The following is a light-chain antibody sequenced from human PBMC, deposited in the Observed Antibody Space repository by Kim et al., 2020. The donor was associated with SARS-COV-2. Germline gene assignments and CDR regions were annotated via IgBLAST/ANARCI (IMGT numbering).Light chain of an antibody. CDR1: QDITYH. J-gene: IGKJ4*01. Sequence: DLQMTQSPSSLSASVGDRVTLTCRASQDITYHLAWYQQKPGKVPQLLIYGASTLQSGVPSRFSGSGSGTEFTLTINSLQPEDVATYYCQKYNSAPLTFGGGTKVDIK. CDR2: GAS. CDR3: QKYNSAPLT. V-gene: IGKV1-27*01.